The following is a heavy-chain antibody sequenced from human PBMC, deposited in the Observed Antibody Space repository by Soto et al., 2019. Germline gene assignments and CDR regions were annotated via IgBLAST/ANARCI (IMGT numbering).Heavy chain of an antibody. D-gene: IGHD2-2*01. CDR2: ISAYNGNT. CDR1: GYTFTSYG. Sequence: ASVKVSCKASGYTFTSYGISWVRQAPGQGLEWMGWISAYNGNTNYAQKLQGRVTMTTDTSTSTAYMELRSLRSDDTAVYYCAGPPKDCSSTSCYALDAFDIWGQGTMVTVS. V-gene: IGHV1-18*01. CDR3: AGPPKDCSSTSCYALDAFDI. J-gene: IGHJ3*02.